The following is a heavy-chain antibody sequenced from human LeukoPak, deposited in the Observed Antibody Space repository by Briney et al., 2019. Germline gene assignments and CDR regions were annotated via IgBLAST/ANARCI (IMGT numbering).Heavy chain of an antibody. J-gene: IGHJ3*02. CDR1: GYTFTSYY. CDR3: ARRGGYYDYVWGSYRDDAFDI. Sequence: ASVKVSCKASGYTFTSYYMLWVRQAPGQGLEWMGIINPSGGSTSYAQKFQGRVTMTRDTSTSTVYMELSSLRSEDTAVYYCARRGGYYDYVWGSYRDDAFDIWGQGTMVTVSS. V-gene: IGHV1-46*01. D-gene: IGHD3-16*02. CDR2: INPSGGST.